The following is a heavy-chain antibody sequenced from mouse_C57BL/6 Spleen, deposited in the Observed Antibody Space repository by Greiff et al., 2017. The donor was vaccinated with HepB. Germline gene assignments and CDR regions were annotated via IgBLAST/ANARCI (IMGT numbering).Heavy chain of an antibody. V-gene: IGHV6-3*01. CDR3: TVYRYWFAY. CDR2: IRLKSDNYAT. Sequence: EVMLVESGGGLVQPGGSMKLSCVASGFTFSNYWMNWVRQSPEKGLEWVAQIRLKSDNYATHYAESVKGRFTISRDDSKSSVYLQMNNLRAEDTGIYYCTVYRYWFAYWGQVTLVTVSA. CDR1: GFTFSNYW. D-gene: IGHD2-1*01. J-gene: IGHJ3*01.